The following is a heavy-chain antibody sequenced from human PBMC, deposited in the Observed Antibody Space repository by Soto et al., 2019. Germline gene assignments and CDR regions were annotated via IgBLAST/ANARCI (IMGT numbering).Heavy chain of an antibody. V-gene: IGHV3-7*05. D-gene: IGHD6-13*01. J-gene: IGHJ6*02. CDR2: INQDGSEK. Sequence: EVQLVESGGGLVQPGGSLRLSCAASGFTFRTYWLSWVRQVPGKGLEWVANINQDGSEKNYMDSVKGRFTLSRDNAKNSLYLHMSSLRAEDTALYYCARDGSTSWYSYDYHGMDVWGQGTTVTVSS. CDR1: GFTFRTYW. CDR3: ARDGSTSWYSYDYHGMDV.